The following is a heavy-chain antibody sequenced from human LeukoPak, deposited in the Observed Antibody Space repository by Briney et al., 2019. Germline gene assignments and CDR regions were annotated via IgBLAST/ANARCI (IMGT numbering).Heavy chain of an antibody. J-gene: IGHJ3*02. V-gene: IGHV4-59*08. D-gene: IGHD2-2*02. CDR3: ARAGYCSSTSCYTDFDI. CDR1: GGSISSYY. CDR2: IYYSGST. Sequence: SETLSLTCTVPGGSISSYYWSWIRQPPGKGLEWIGYIYYSGSTNYNPSLKSRVTISVDTSKNQFSLKLSSVTAADTAVYYCARAGYCSSTSCYTDFDIWGQGTMVTVSS.